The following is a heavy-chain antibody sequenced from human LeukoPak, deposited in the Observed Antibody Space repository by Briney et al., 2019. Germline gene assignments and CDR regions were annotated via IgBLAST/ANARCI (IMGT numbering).Heavy chain of an antibody. Sequence: SETLSLTCAVYGASFSGYYWSWIRQPPGKGLEWIGEINHSGSTNYNPSLKSRVTISVDTSKNQFSLKLSSVTAADTAVYYCARGSRVLRYFDWLSSGAFDIWGQGTMVTVSS. V-gene: IGHV4-34*01. CDR1: GASFSGYY. D-gene: IGHD3-9*01. CDR3: ARGSRVLRYFDWLSSGAFDI. J-gene: IGHJ3*02. CDR2: INHSGST.